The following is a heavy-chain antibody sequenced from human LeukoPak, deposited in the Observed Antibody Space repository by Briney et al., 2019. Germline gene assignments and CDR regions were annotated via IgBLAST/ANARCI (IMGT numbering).Heavy chain of an antibody. CDR2: INHSGST. V-gene: IGHV4-34*01. CDR3: ARGRAGRGAMVRGVTSYFDY. Sequence: KPSETLSLTCAVYGGPLSGYYWSWIRQPPGKGLEWIGEINHSGSTNYNPSLKSRVTISVDTSKNQFSLKLSSVTAADTAVYYCARGRAGRGAMVRGVTSYFDYWGQGTLVTVSS. D-gene: IGHD3-10*01. J-gene: IGHJ4*02. CDR1: GGPLSGYY.